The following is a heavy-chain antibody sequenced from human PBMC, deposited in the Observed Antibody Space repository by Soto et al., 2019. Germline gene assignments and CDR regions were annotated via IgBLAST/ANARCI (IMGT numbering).Heavy chain of an antibody. Sequence: GASVKVSCKASGGTFSSYAISWVRQAPGQGLEWMGGIIPIFGTADYAQKFQGRVTITADESTRTASMELSSLRSEDTAVYYCARVAIYYDSSGSILTRGAFDIWGQGTMVTVSS. D-gene: IGHD3-22*01. V-gene: IGHV1-69*13. CDR3: ARVAIYYDSSGSILTRGAFDI. J-gene: IGHJ3*02. CDR1: GGTFSSYA. CDR2: IIPIFGTA.